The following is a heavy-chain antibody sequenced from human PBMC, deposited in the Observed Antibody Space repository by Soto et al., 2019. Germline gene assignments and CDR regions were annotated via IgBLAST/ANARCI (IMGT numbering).Heavy chain of an antibody. J-gene: IGHJ4*02. CDR3: ATRWVAAGDFDY. V-gene: IGHV3-33*01. D-gene: IGHD6-13*01. CDR1: GFTFSSYG. Sequence: GGSLRLSCAASGFTFSSYGMHWVRQAPGKGLERVAVIWYDGSNKYYADSVKGRFTISRDNSKNTLYLQMNSLRAEDTAVYYCATRWVAAGDFDYWGQGTLVTVSS. CDR2: IWYDGSNK.